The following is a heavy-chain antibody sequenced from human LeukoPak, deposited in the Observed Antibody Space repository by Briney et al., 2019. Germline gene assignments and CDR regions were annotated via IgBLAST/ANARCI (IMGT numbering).Heavy chain of an antibody. Sequence: GGSLRLSCAASGFTFDNYWMTWVRQAPGKGLEWVANIKQDGSEKYYVDSVTGRFTISRDNANNSLFLQMNSLRTEDTAGYFCARQGTVTRGQGKTRKYGMDVWGQGTTLTVSS. D-gene: IGHD4-17*01. CDR1: GFTFDNYW. CDR3: ARQGTVTRGQGKTRKYGMDV. CDR2: IKQDGSEK. V-gene: IGHV3-7*01. J-gene: IGHJ6*02.